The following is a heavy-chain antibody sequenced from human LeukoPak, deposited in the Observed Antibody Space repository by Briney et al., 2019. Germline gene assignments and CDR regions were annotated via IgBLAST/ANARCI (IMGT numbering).Heavy chain of an antibody. CDR1: GFTFSSYS. Sequence: GGSLRLSCAASGFTFSSYSMNWVRQAPGKGLEWVSYISSSSSTIYYADSVKGRFTISRDNAKNSLYLQMNSLRAEDTAVYYCARCVSSSWYNWFDPWGQGTLVTVSS. CDR2: ISSSSSTI. CDR3: ARCVSSSWYNWFDP. D-gene: IGHD6-13*01. V-gene: IGHV3-48*01. J-gene: IGHJ5*02.